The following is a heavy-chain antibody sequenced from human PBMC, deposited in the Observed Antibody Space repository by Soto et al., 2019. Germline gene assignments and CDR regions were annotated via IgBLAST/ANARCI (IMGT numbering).Heavy chain of an antibody. CDR3: AKVGEEDYYDSSGYFDY. Sequence: PGGSLRLSCAASGFTFSSYAMSWVRQAPGKGLEWVSAISGSGGSTYYADSVKGRFTISRDNSKNTLYLQMNSLRAEDTAIYYGAKVGEEDYYDSSGYFDYWGQGTLVTVSS. J-gene: IGHJ4*02. CDR1: GFTFSSYA. V-gene: IGHV3-23*01. D-gene: IGHD3-22*01. CDR2: ISGSGGST.